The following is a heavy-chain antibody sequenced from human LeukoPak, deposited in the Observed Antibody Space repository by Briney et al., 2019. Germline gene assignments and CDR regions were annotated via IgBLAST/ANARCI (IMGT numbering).Heavy chain of an antibody. J-gene: IGHJ5*02. V-gene: IGHV3-48*01. CDR2: ISSSSNTV. Sequence: GGSLRLSCVGSGFTFSSYNMNWVRQAPGKGLEWVSYISSSSNTVYYADSVKGRFTISRDNAKNSLYLQMNSLRAEDTAVYYCARDQYPYYYDSSGYYNWFDPWGQGTLVTVSS. CDR1: GFTFSSYN. CDR3: ARDQYPYYYDSSGYYNWFDP. D-gene: IGHD3-22*01.